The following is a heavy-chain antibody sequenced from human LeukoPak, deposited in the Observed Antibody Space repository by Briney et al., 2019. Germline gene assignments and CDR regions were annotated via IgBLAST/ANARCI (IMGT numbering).Heavy chain of an antibody. CDR1: GFTFSIYA. J-gene: IGHJ4*02. CDR2: TSSGGVLT. D-gene: IGHD3-22*01. Sequence: GGSLRLSCAASGFTFSIYAMSRVRQGTGKGLEWVSSTSSGGVLTFYADSVKGRFTISRDNSKNTLYLQMNSLRAEDTAVYYCAKDRPNYYHDNGHYYRRGGDCWGQGTLVTVSS. V-gene: IGHV3-23*01. CDR3: AKDRPNYYHDNGHYYRRGGDC.